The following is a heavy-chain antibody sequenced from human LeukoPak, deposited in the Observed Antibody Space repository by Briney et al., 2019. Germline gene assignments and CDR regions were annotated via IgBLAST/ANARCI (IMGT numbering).Heavy chain of an antibody. D-gene: IGHD2-2*01. CDR2: IYYSGST. CDR1: GGSISSGGYY. CDR3: ARVVWYQLLSYYYYYGMDV. Sequence: PSETLSLTCTVSGGSISSGGYYWSWIRQHPGKGLEWIGYIYYSGSTYYNPSLKSRVTISVDTSENQFSLKLSSVTAADTAVYYCARVVWYQLLSYYYYYGMDVWGQGTTVTVSS. J-gene: IGHJ6*02. V-gene: IGHV4-31*03.